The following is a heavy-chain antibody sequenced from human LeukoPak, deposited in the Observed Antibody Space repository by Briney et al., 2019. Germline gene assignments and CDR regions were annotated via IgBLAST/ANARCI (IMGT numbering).Heavy chain of an antibody. CDR3: ARLLRYCSSTSCPGYYFDY. CDR1: GFAFDEHG. V-gene: IGHV3-20*04. D-gene: IGHD2-2*01. CDR2: INWSGGST. J-gene: IGHJ4*02. Sequence: GGSLRLSCTASGFAFDEHGMSWVRQVPGKGLEWVSGINWSGGSTGYADPLRGRFTISRDNAKNSLYLQMNSLRAEDTAVYYCARLLRYCSSTSCPGYYFDYWGQGTLVTVSS.